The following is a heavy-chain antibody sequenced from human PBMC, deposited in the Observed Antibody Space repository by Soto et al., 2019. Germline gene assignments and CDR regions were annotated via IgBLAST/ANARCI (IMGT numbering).Heavy chain of an antibody. CDR1: GGTFSSYA. Sequence: QVQLVQSGAEVKKPGSSVKVSCKASGGTFSSYAISWVRQAPGQGLEWMGGIIPIVGTANYAQKFQGRVTITADESTSKAYMKLSSLRSEDAAVDFCARVRVGSGDDWVTSYDYFGMDVWGPGTT. CDR3: ARVRVGSGDDWVTSYDYFGMDV. D-gene: IGHD5-12*01. J-gene: IGHJ6*02. CDR2: IIPIVGTA. V-gene: IGHV1-69*12.